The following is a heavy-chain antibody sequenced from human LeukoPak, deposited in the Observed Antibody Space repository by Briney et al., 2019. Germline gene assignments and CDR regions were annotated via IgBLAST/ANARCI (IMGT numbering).Heavy chain of an antibody. CDR2: FDPEDGET. CDR1: GYTLTELS. V-gene: IGHV1-24*01. CDR3: ATGLGYCSSTSCYTRRHYYYYGMDV. D-gene: IGHD2-2*02. J-gene: IGHJ6*02. Sequence: ASVKVSCKVSGYTLTELSMHWVRQAPGKGLEWMGGFDPEDGETIYAQKFQGRVTMTEDISTDTAYMELSSLRSEDTAVYYCATGLGYCSSTSCYTRRHYYYYGMDVWGQGTTVTVSS.